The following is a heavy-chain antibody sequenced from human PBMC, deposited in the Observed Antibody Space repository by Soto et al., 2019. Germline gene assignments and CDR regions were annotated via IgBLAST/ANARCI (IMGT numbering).Heavy chain of an antibody. CDR3: ARASLYRHNFRSGYFTSYYYYGMDV. CDR1: AFTFSSYG. V-gene: IGHV3-30-3*01. D-gene: IGHD3-3*01. CDR2: ISSDGTNK. J-gene: IGHJ6*02. Sequence: QVQLVESGGGVVQPGRSLRLSCAASAFTFSSYGMHWVRQAPGKGLEWVSVISSDGTNKYYADSVKGRFTISRDNSKKTLFLQVNCLRAEDTGVYYCARASLYRHNFRSGYFTSYYYYGMDVWGQGTTVTVSS.